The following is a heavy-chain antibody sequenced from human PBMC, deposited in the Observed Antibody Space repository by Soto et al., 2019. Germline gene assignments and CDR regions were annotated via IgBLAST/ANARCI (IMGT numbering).Heavy chain of an antibody. V-gene: IGHV4-31*03. Sequence: QVQLQESGPGLVKPSQTLSLTCTVSGGSISSGGYYWSWIRQHPGKGLEWIGYIYYSGSTYYNPSLKSRVTISVDTSKNRFSLKLSSVTAADTAVYYCARESAKSMVRGVIRAFDIWGQGTMVTVSS. J-gene: IGHJ3*02. CDR2: IYYSGST. CDR3: ARESAKSMVRGVIRAFDI. CDR1: GGSISSGGYY. D-gene: IGHD3-10*01.